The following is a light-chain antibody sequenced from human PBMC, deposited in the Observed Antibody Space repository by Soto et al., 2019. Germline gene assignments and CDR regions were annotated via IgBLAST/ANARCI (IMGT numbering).Light chain of an antibody. J-gene: IGKJ4*01. CDR1: QSVSSY. V-gene: IGKV3-11*01. CDR2: DAS. CDR3: QQRSNWLPLT. Sequence: EIVLTQSPATLSSSPGERATLSCRASQSVSSYFAWYQQKPGQAPRLLIYDASNRATGIPARFSGSGSGTDFTPTISSLEPEDFAVYYCQQRSNWLPLTFGGGTKVEIK.